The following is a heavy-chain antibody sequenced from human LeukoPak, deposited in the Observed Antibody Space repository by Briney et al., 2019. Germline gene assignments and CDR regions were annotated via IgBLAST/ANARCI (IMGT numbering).Heavy chain of an antibody. V-gene: IGHV3-23*02. D-gene: IGHD1-26*01. J-gene: IGHJ4*02. CDR3: AKEGALVGATYSHY. Sequence: GGSLRLSCAASGFTFDNYAMSWVRQAPGKGLEWVSAISGGGDYTFYGDSVTGRFTISRDNSKNTLYLQMNSLRAEDTAVYFCAKEGALVGATYSHYWGQGTLVTVSS. CDR2: ISGGGDYT. CDR1: GFTFDNYA.